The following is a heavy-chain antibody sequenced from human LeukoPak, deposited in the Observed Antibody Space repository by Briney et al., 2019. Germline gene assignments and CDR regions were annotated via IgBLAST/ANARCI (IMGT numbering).Heavy chain of an antibody. D-gene: IGHD1-7*01. J-gene: IGHJ4*02. CDR3: AREDDWNYEDF. Sequence: GGSLRLSCAASGFTFTSYAMSWVRQAPGKGLEWVSSIRGSGGNTYYADSVKGRFTISRDNPKNTVYLQMNSLRPEDTAVYYCAREDDWNYEDFWGQGTLVTVSS. CDR1: GFTFTSYA. V-gene: IGHV3-23*01. CDR2: IRGSGGNT.